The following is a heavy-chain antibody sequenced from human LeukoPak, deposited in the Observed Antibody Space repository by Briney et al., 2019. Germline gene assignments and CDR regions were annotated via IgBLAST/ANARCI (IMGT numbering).Heavy chain of an antibody. CDR2: ISYDGSNK. CDR3: ARDRYSGSYYEGFDY. J-gene: IGHJ4*02. D-gene: IGHD1-26*01. Sequence: PGGSLRLSCAASGFTFSSYGMHWVRQAPGKGLEWVAVISYDGSNKYYADSVKGRFTISRDNSKNTLYLQMNSLRAEDTAVYYCARDRYSGSYYEGFDYWGQGTLVTVSS. V-gene: IGHV3-30*03. CDR1: GFTFSSYG.